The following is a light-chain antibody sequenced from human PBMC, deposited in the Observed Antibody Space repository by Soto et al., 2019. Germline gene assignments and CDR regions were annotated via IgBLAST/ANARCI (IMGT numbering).Light chain of an antibody. Sequence: EIVLTQSPATLSLSPGERATLSCRASQSVSSYLAWYQQKPGQAPRLLIYDASNRATCIPARFSGSGSGTDFPLTISSLEPEDFAVYYCQQRSNWPPVTFGGGTKVEIK. CDR3: QQRSNWPPVT. V-gene: IGKV3-11*01. CDR1: QSVSSY. CDR2: DAS. J-gene: IGKJ4*01.